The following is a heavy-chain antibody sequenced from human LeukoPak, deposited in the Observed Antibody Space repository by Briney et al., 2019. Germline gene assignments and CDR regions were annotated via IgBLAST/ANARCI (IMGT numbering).Heavy chain of an antibody. CDR3: ARDLSPWYEDEGPEPGESSTLYNWFDP. D-gene: IGHD3-10*01. CDR2: TYYRSKWYN. Sequence: SQTLSLTCAISGDSVSSNSAAWNWIRQSPSRGLEWLGRTYYRSKWYNDYAVSVKSRITINPDTSKNQFSLQLNSVTPEDTAVYYCARDLSPWYEDEGPEPGESSTLYNWFDPWGQGTLVTVSS. V-gene: IGHV6-1*01. CDR1: GDSVSSNSAA. J-gene: IGHJ5*02.